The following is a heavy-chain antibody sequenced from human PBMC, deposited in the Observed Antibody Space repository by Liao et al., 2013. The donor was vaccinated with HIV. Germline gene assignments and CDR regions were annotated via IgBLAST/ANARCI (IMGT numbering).Heavy chain of an antibody. D-gene: IGHD2-8*01. CDR1: NGSISSYF. CDR2: VYNSGST. J-gene: IGHJ2*01. CDR3: ARGTLMGRYFDL. V-gene: IGHV4-4*07. Sequence: QVQLQESGPGLVKPSETLSLSCTVSNGSISSYFWGWIRQPAGRGLEWIGRVYNSGSTNYSPSLKSRVTISLDTPKNHFSLNLSSVTAADTAVYYCARGTLMGRYFDLWGRGTLVTVSS.